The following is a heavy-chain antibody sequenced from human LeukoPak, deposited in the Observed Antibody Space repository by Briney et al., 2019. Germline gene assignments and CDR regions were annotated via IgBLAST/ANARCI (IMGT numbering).Heavy chain of an antibody. CDR3: ARGFALDF. CDR2: TYYRSKWYY. Sequence: SQTLSLTCDISGDTVLSNSAAWNWIRQSPSRGLEWLGRTYYRSKWYYDYAVSVKSRITISPDTSKNQFSLQLHSVTADDTAVYYCARGFALDFWGQGTMVTVSS. V-gene: IGHV6-1*01. CDR1: GDTVLSNSAA. J-gene: IGHJ3*01.